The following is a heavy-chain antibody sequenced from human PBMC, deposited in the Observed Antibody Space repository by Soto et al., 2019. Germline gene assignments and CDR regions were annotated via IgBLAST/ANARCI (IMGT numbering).Heavy chain of an antibody. D-gene: IGHD5-12*01. Sequence: QVQLQQWGAGLLKPSETLSLTCAVYGGSFSGYYWSWIRQPPGKGLEWIGEINHSGSTNYNPSLKSRVTIXVDTSKNQFSLKLSSVXXXXXXXXXXXXXRVVATISXXDYWGQXT. J-gene: IGHJ4*02. CDR2: INHSGST. V-gene: IGHV4-34*01. CDR1: GGSFSGYY. CDR3: XXXRVVATISXXDY.